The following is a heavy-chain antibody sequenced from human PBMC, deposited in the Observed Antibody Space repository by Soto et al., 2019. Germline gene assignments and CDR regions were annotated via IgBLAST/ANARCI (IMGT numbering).Heavy chain of an antibody. CDR1: GGSISSYF. V-gene: IGHV4-59*01. CDR2: MYFNEST. CDR3: ARDHKEAFDI. Sequence: ETLSLTCSVSGGSISSYFLHWIRQAPGKGLEWIGYMYFNESTNYNPSLKSRVAISLDTSKSLFSLKLNSVTAADTAMYYCARDHKEAFDIWGQGTLVTVSS. J-gene: IGHJ3*02.